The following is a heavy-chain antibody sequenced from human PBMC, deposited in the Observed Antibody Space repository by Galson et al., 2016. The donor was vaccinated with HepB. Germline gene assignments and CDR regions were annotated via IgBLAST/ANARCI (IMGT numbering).Heavy chain of an antibody. CDR2: INSVGTIS. V-gene: IGHV3-74*01. D-gene: IGHD4-23*01. CDR1: GFAFSTHW. Sequence: SLRLSCAASGFAFSTHWMHWVRQDLGKGLVWVSRINSVGTISNYADSVKGRFTISRDNAKNTLYLQMNSLRAEDTAVYFCRREHSVVPTTPYNWFDPWGRGTLVTVSS. CDR3: RREHSVVPTTPYNWFDP. J-gene: IGHJ5*02.